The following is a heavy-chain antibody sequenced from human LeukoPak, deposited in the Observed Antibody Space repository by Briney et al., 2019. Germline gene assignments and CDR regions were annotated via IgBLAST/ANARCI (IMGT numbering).Heavy chain of an antibody. CDR2: ISYDGSNK. D-gene: IGHD3-10*01. V-gene: IGHV3-30*03. CDR3: ARARLLYYGSGRGYYFDY. CDR1: GFISSYW. J-gene: IGHJ4*02. Sequence: GGSLRLSCAASGFISSYWMSWVRQAPGKGLEWVAVISYDGSNKYYADSVKGRFTISRDNSKNTLYLQMNSLRAEDTAVYYCARARLLYYGSGRGYYFDYWGQGTLVTVSS.